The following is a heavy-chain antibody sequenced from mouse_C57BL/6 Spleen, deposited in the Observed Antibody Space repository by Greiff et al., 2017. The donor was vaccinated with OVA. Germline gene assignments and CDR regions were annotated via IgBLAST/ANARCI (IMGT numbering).Heavy chain of an antibody. J-gene: IGHJ4*01. V-gene: IGHV2-2*01. CDR1: GFSLTSYG. CDR2: IWSGGST. CDR3: ARNSRYDYDDYAMDY. Sequence: VKLMESGPGLVQPSQSLSITCTVSGFSLTSYGVHWVRQSPGKGLEWLGVIWSGGSTDYNAAFISRLSISKDNSKSQVFFKMNSLQADDTAIYYCARNSRYDYDDYAMDYWGQGTSVTVSS. D-gene: IGHD2-4*01.